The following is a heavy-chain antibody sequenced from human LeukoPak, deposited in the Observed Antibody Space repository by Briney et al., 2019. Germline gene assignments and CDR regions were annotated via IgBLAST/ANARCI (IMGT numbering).Heavy chain of an antibody. D-gene: IGHD3-22*01. CDR1: GFTFSSYA. J-gene: IGHJ4*02. Sequence: AGGSLRLSCAASGFTFSSYAMSWVRQAPGKGLEWVSAISGSGGSTYYADSVKGRFTISRDNAKNSLYLQMNSLRAEDTAVYSCARDLGRTMINWGQGTLVTVSS. CDR2: ISGSGGST. CDR3: ARDLGRTMIN. V-gene: IGHV3-23*01.